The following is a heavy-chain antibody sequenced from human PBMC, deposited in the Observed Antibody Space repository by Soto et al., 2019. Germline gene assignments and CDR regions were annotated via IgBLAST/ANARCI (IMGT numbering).Heavy chain of an antibody. V-gene: IGHV4-59*01. Sequence: PSETLSITRIVSAGSSIGSYWRSIHQSPEKRLEWLGYVYYTVSTNYSPSLRSRVSISVYTSKNDCSLRLSSVTAADTAVYFCARSVAVPGAHIDYWGQGTQVTVSS. CDR1: AGSSIGSY. J-gene: IGHJ4*02. CDR2: VYYTVST. CDR3: ARSVAVPGAHIDY. D-gene: IGHD6-19*01.